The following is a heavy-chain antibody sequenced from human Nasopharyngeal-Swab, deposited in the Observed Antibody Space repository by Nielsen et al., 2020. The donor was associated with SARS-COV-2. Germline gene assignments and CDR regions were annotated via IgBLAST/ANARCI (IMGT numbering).Heavy chain of an antibody. CDR3: AKDSEYCSSTSCYMYYYYYYMDV. V-gene: IGHV3-30*02. CDR2: IRYDGSNK. D-gene: IGHD2-2*02. CDR1: GFTFSSYW. Sequence: GGSLRLSCAASGFTFSSYWMHWVRQAPGKGLEWVAFIRYDGSNKYYADSVKGRFTISRDNSKNTLYLQMNSPRAEDTAVYYCAKDSEYCSSTSCYMYYYYYYMDVWGKGTTVTVSS. J-gene: IGHJ6*03.